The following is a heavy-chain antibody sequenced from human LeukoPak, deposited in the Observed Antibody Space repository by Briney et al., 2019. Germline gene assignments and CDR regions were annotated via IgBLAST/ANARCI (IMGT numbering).Heavy chain of an antibody. J-gene: IGHJ4*02. CDR3: ARGDSSGYYYVSYFDY. V-gene: IGHV3-23*01. CDR2: ISGSGGST. D-gene: IGHD3-22*01. Sequence: GGSLRLSCAASGFTFSSYAMSWVRQAPGKGLEWVSAISGSGGSTYYADSVKGRFTISRDNSKNTLYLQMNSLRAEDTAVYYCARGDSSGYYYVSYFDYWGQGTLVTVSS. CDR1: GFTFSSYA.